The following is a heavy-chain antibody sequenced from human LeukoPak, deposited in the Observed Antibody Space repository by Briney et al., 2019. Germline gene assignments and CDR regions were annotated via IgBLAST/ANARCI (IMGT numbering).Heavy chain of an antibody. CDR3: AKERGDGSGNRYFDY. J-gene: IGHJ4*02. CDR2: ISGSAGRI. Sequence: GGSLRLSCAASGFTFSTYAMSWVRQAPGKGLEWVSGISGSAGRIYYADSVKGRFTISRDNSKNTLFLQMNSLRAEDTAVYYCAKERGDGSGNRYFDYWGQGTLVNVSS. D-gene: IGHD3-10*01. CDR1: GFTFSTYA. V-gene: IGHV3-23*01.